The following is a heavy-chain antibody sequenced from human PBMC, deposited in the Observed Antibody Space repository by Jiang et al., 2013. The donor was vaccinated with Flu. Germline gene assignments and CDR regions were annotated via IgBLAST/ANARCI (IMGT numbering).Heavy chain of an antibody. Sequence: SGAEVKKPGASVKVSCKASGYTFTSYGISWVRQAPGQGLEWMGWISAYNGNTNYAQKLQGRVTMTTDTSTSTAYMELRSLRSDDTAVYYCARDPNYDFWSGYYRFDPWGQGTLVTVSS. D-gene: IGHD3-3*01. CDR3: ARDPNYDFWSGYYRFDP. CDR1: GYTFTSYG. V-gene: IGHV1-18*01. J-gene: IGHJ5*02. CDR2: ISAYNGNT.